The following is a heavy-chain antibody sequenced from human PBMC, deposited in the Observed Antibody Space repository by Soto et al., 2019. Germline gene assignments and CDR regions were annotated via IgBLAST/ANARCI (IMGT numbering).Heavy chain of an antibody. CDR1: GYTFTNFA. CDR3: ARGVAPYYFDY. CDR2: INADNAHT. J-gene: IGHJ4*02. D-gene: IGHD2-15*01. V-gene: IGHV1-3*05. Sequence: QVQLVQSGAEEKKPGASVKVYCKASGYTFTNFAIHWVRQAPGQRLEWMGWINADNAHTKYSQKFQGRVTITRDTSASTAYMELSSLRSEDTAVYYCARGVAPYYFDYWGQGTLVTVSS.